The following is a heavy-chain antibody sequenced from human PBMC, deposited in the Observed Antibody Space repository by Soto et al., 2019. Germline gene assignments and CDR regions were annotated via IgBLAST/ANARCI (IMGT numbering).Heavy chain of an antibody. CDR1: GGSLTSGSYY. CDR3: ARETVYWYFDL. J-gene: IGHJ2*01. CDR2: IYYSGST. V-gene: IGHV4-31*03. Sequence: PSETLSLTCTVSGGSLTSGSYYWSWIRQPTGKGLEWIGYIYYSGSTYYNPSLKSRVTISVDTSKNQFSLKLSSVTAADTAVYYCARETVYWYFDLWGRGTLVTVSS.